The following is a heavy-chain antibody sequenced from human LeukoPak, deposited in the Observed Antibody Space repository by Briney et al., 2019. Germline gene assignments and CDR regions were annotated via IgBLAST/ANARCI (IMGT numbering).Heavy chain of an antibody. V-gene: IGHV3-74*01. Sequence: QSGGSLRLSCAASGFTFSSYWMHWVRQAPGKGLVWVSRINTGGSTTDYADSVKGRFTISRDNSKNTLYLQMNSLRAEDTAVYYCAREGGDGYTLWGQGTLVTVSS. CDR1: GFTFSSYW. J-gene: IGHJ4*02. CDR2: INTGGSTT. CDR3: AREGGDGYTL. D-gene: IGHD5-24*01.